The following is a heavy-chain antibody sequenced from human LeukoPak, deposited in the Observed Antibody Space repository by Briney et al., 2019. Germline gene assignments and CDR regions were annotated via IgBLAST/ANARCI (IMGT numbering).Heavy chain of an antibody. CDR3: ASQGDYYDSSGYRH. J-gene: IGHJ4*02. CDR2: IYYSGST. CDR1: GGSISSYY. Sequence: PSETLSLACTVSGGSISSYYWSWIRQPPGKGLEWIGYIYYSGSTNYNPSLKSRVTISVDTSKNQFSLKLSSVTAADTAVYYCASQGDYYDSSGYRHWGQGTLVTVSS. D-gene: IGHD3-22*01. V-gene: IGHV4-59*01.